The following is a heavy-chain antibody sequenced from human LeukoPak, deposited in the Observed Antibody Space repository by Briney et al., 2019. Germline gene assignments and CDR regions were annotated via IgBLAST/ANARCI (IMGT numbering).Heavy chain of an antibody. CDR1: GFTFSSYA. CDR3: AKGWSSIPYYYGMDV. J-gene: IGHJ6*02. D-gene: IGHD2-2*01. CDR2: ISGSGGST. Sequence: PGGSLRLSCAASGFTFSSYAMSWVRQAPGKGLEWVSAISGSGGSTYYADSVKGRFTISRDNSKNTLYLQMNSLRAEDTAVYYCAKGWSSIPYYYGMDVWGQGTTVTVSS. V-gene: IGHV3-23*01.